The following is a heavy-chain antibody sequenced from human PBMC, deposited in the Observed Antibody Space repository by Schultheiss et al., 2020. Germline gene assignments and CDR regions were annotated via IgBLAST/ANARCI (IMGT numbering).Heavy chain of an antibody. CDR2: IYYSGST. D-gene: IGHD3-16*01. V-gene: IGHV4-59*01. CDR3: ARDAYLFDY. Sequence: SETLSLTCAVYGGSFSGYYWSWIRQHPGKGLEWIGYIYYSGSTYYNPSLKSRVTISVDTSKNQFSLKLSSVTAADTAVYYCARDAYLFDYWGQGTLVTVSS. J-gene: IGHJ4*02. CDR1: GGSFSGYY.